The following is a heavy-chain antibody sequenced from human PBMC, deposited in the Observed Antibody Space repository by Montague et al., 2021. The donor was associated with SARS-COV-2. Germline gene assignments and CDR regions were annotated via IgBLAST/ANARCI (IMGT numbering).Heavy chain of an antibody. CDR3: ARAPYYGPGKPYQFGY. J-gene: IGHJ4*02. Sequence: SETLSLTCAVYGGSLSGYYWSWIRQPPGKGLEWIGCSYHSGTTHXXPSLKSRVTISLDTSNNHFSLKVTSVTAADTAVYYCARAPYYGPGKPYQFGYWGRGTLVTVSS. CDR1: GGSLSGYY. CDR2: SYHSGTT. V-gene: IGHV4-34*01. D-gene: IGHD3-10*01.